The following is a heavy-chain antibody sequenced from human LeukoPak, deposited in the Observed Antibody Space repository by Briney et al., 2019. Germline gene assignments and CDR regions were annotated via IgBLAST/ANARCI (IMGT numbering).Heavy chain of an antibody. CDR1: GFTFSSYE. J-gene: IGHJ3*02. V-gene: IGHV3-21*01. D-gene: IGHD5-18*01. CDR3: ARAGYTDAFDI. Sequence: GGSLRLSCAASGFTFSSYEMNWVRQAPGKGLEWVASINCSSSYISYAESVKGRFTISRDNAKNSLYLQMNSLGADDTAVYYCARAGYTDAFDIWGQGTMVTVSS. CDR2: INCSSSYI.